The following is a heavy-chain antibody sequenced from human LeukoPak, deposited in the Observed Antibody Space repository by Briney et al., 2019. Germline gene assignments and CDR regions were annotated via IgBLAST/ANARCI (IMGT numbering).Heavy chain of an antibody. D-gene: IGHD3-22*01. CDR3: ASHYDSSGYIDY. Sequence: SETLSLTCAVYGGSFSGYYWSWIRQPPGKGLEWIGEINHIGSTNCNPSLKSRVTIAVDTSKHQFSLKLSSVTAADTAVYYCASHYDSSGYIDYWGQGTLVTVSS. V-gene: IGHV4-34*01. J-gene: IGHJ4*02. CDR1: GGSFSGYY. CDR2: INHIGST.